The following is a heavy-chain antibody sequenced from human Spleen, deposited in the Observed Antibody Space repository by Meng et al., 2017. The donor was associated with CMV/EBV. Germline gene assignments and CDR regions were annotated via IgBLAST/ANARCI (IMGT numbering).Heavy chain of an antibody. CDR3: AKDVRRTGTYYFYFSMDV. J-gene: IGHJ6*02. V-gene: IGHV3-9*01. CDR1: GFTFSYYA. Sequence: GGSLRLSCAASGFTFSYYAMNWVRQAPGKGLEWVSRINWRGDDVHYADSVKGRFTISRDNGKDSVFLQMNSLRTEDTALYYCAKDVRRTGTYYFYFSMDVWGQGTTVTVSS. D-gene: IGHD3/OR15-3a*01. CDR2: INWRGDDV.